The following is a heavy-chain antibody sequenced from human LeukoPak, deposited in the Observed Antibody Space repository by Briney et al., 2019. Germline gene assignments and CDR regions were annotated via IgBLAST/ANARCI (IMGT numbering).Heavy chain of an antibody. Sequence: GGSLRLSCAASGFTFSSYWMSWVRQAPGKGLGWVANIKQDGSEKHYVDSVKGRFTISRDNAKNSLYLQMNSLRAEDTAVYSCARDRDFWSGYYIDYWGQGTLVTVSS. CDR3: ARDRDFWSGYYIDY. CDR1: GFTFSSYW. J-gene: IGHJ4*02. D-gene: IGHD3-3*01. V-gene: IGHV3-7*01. CDR2: IKQDGSEK.